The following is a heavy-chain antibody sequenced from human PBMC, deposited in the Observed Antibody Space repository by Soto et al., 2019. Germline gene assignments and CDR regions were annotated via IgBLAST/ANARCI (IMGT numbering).Heavy chain of an antibody. CDR1: GFPFSRYD. CDR2: LWFDGSNE. V-gene: IGHV3-33*06. CDR3: AKVLYASESFDSEEAPYGMDV. D-gene: IGHD3-10*01. Sequence: LRLSCAASGFPFSRYDMHWVRQAPGKGLEWVAVLWFDGSNEYYADSVQGRFTISRDNSKNTLYLQMDSLRAEDTAVYYCAKVLYASESFDSEEAPYGMDVWGQGTTVTVSS. J-gene: IGHJ6*02.